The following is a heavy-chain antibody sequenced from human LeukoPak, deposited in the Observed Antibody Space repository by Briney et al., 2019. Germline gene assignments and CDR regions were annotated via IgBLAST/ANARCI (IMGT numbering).Heavy chain of an antibody. D-gene: IGHD3-22*01. CDR3: ARGQNYYDSSGYLY. V-gene: IGHV3-33*01. J-gene: IGHJ4*02. Sequence: GGSLRLSCAASGFTFSSYGVHWVRQAPGKGLEWVAVIWYDGSNKYYADSVKGRFTISRDNSKNTLYLQMNSLRAEDTAVYYCARGQNYYDSSGYLYWGQGTLVTVSS. CDR2: IWYDGSNK. CDR1: GFTFSSYG.